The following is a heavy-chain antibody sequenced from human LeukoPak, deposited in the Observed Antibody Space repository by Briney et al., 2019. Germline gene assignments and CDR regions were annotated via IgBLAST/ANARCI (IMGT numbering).Heavy chain of an antibody. V-gene: IGHV1-2*02. CDR3: AREYSSGWLLG. CDR2: INPNSGGT. J-gene: IGHJ4*02. D-gene: IGHD6-19*01. CDR1: GYTFTVYY. Sequence: ASVKVSRKSSGYTFTVYYMHWVRQAPGQGLEWMGWINPNSGGTNYAQKFQGRVTMTRDTSISTAYMELSRLSSDDTAVYYCAREYSSGWLLGWGQGTLVTVSS.